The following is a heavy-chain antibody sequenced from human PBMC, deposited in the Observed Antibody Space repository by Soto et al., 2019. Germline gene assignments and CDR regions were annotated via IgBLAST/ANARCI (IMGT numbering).Heavy chain of an antibody. CDR2: INVGDNT. D-gene: IGHD6-19*01. V-gene: IGHV3-66*01. J-gene: IGHJ3*02. Sequence: EVQLVESGGGLVQSGGSLRLSCAASGLTVTSKYMTWVRQALGKGLEWLSIINVGDNTYYADSLKGRLTNSRDKSKNTLYPKMKSLRAEDRAVYYCARGMNSGWPYVFDIWGQGTTVTVSS. CDR3: ARGMNSGWPYVFDI. CDR1: GLTVTSKY.